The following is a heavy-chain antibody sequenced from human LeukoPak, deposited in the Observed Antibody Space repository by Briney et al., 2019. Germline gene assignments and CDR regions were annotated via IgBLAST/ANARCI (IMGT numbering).Heavy chain of an antibody. J-gene: IGHJ3*02. CDR3: ARDKEDYYDSSGYLDAFDI. CDR2: INPSGGST. Sequence: ASVKVSCKASGYTSTSYYMHWVRQAPGQGLEWMGIINPSGGSTSYAQKFQGRVTMTRDTSTSTVYMELSSLRSEDTAVYYCARDKEDYYDSSGYLDAFDIWGQGTMVTVSS. V-gene: IGHV1-46*03. D-gene: IGHD3-22*01. CDR1: GYTSTSYY.